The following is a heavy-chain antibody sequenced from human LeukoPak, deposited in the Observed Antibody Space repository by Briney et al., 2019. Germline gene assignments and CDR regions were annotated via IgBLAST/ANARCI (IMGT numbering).Heavy chain of an antibody. CDR2: IKQDGSEK. V-gene: IGHV3-7*03. D-gene: IGHD3-10*01. CDR3: AMSALRYGEDY. CDR1: GFTFSSYW. Sequence: GGSLRLSCATSGFTFSSYWMSWVRQAPGKGLEWVANIKQDGSEKYYVDSVKGRFTISRDNAKNSLYLQMNSLRAEDTAVYYCAMSALRYGEDYWGQGTLVTVSS. J-gene: IGHJ4*02.